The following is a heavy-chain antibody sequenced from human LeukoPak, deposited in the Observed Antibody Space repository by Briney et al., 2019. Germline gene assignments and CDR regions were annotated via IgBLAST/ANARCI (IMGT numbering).Heavy chain of an antibody. Sequence: SETLSLTCTVSGGSISSGDFFWSWIRQPPGRGLEWIGYIYHSGNTYYNSALRSRITISVDTSNNQFSLKVNSVTAADTAVYYCARYYGSGRRWFDPWGQGTLVTVSS. CDR3: ARYYGSGRRWFDP. J-gene: IGHJ5*02. CDR1: GGSISSGDFF. CDR2: IYHSGNT. D-gene: IGHD3-10*01. V-gene: IGHV4-30-4*01.